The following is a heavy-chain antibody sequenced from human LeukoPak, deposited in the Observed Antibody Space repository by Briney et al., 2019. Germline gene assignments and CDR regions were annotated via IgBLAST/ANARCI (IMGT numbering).Heavy chain of an antibody. D-gene: IGHD6-13*01. CDR2: VYYSGGT. V-gene: IGHV4-59*02. CDR1: GGSVSGFY. Sequence: SETLSLTCTVSGGSVSGFYWSWIRQPPGKGLESIGSVYYSGGTNYNPSLKSRVAISADTSKNQFSLKLSSVTAADTAVYYCAREVLAAAGTYDYWGQGNLVTVSS. J-gene: IGHJ4*02. CDR3: AREVLAAAGTYDY.